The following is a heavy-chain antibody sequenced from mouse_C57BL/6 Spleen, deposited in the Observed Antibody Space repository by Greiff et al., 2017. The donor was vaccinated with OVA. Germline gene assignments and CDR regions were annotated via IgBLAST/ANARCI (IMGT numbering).Heavy chain of an antibody. CDR3: TRGYYGSSKYFDV. Sequence: EVQVVESGEGLVKPGGSLKLSCAASGFTFSSYAMSWVRQTPEKRLEWVAYISSGGDYIYYADTVKGRFTISRDNARNTLYLQMSSLKSEDTAMYYCTRGYYGSSKYFDVWGTGTTVTVSS. J-gene: IGHJ1*03. CDR1: GFTFSSYA. D-gene: IGHD1-1*01. V-gene: IGHV5-9-1*02. CDR2: ISSGGDYI.